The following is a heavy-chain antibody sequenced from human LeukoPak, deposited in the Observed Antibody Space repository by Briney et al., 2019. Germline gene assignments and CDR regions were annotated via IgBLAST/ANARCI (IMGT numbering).Heavy chain of an antibody. CDR2: IYYSGST. D-gene: IGHD5-12*01. V-gene: IGHV4-61*01. Sequence: SETLSLTCTVSGGSISSSSYYWSWIRQPPGKGLEWIGNIYYSGSTNYNPSLKSRVTISVETSKKQFSLRLSSVTAADTAVYYCARGGYEARSYYFDYWGQGTLVTVSS. J-gene: IGHJ4*02. CDR3: ARGGYEARSYYFDY. CDR1: GGSISSSSYY.